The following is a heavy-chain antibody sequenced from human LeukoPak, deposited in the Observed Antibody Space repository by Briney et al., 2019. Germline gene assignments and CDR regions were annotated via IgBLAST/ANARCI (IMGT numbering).Heavy chain of an antibody. CDR3: ARVRDAAVADFDY. V-gene: IGHV1-18*01. CDR2: ISGYNGNT. Sequence: ASVEVSCKASGYTFTGYGISWVRQAPGQGLEWMGWISGYNGNTNYAQKLQGRVTMTTDTSTSTAYMEVRSLRSDDTAVYYCARVRDAAVADFDYWGQGTLVTVSS. D-gene: IGHD6-19*01. CDR1: GYTFTGYG. J-gene: IGHJ4*02.